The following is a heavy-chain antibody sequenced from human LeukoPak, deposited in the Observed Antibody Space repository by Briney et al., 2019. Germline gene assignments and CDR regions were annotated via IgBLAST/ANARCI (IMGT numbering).Heavy chain of an antibody. CDR3: AREGGRVSLNYYDSSGPFDH. V-gene: IGHV1-69*04. J-gene: IGHJ4*02. D-gene: IGHD3-22*01. CDR2: IIPILGIA. CDR1: GGTFSSYA. Sequence: SVKVSCKASGGTFSSYAISWVRQAPGQGLEWMGRIIPILGIANYAQKFQGRVTITADKSTSTAYMELSSLRSEDTAVYYCAREGGRVSLNYYDSSGPFDHWGQGTLVTVSS.